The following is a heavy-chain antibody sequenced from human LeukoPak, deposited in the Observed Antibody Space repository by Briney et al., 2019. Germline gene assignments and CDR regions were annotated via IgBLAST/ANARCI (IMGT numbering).Heavy chain of an antibody. V-gene: IGHV4-59*12. D-gene: IGHD3-3*01. J-gene: IGHJ4*02. CDR1: GGSISSYY. CDR3: ARWSIFGVGIPGFDY. Sequence: SETLCLTCIASGGSISSYYRSWIRQPPGKGLEWISYIYYSGSTYYNPSLKSRVTISVDTSKNQFSLKLSSVTAADTAVYYCARWSIFGVGIPGFDYWGQGTLVTVSS. CDR2: IYYSGST.